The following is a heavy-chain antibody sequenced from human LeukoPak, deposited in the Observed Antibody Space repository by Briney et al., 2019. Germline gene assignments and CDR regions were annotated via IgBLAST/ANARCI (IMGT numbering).Heavy chain of an antibody. Sequence: SQTLSLTCALSGDILSSNSATWNWIRQSPSRGLEWLGRTYYTSQWYNDYAVSVKSRITINPDTSKNQFSLQMNSVTPEDTAVYYCARSTGARFDPWGQGTLVTVSS. V-gene: IGHV6-1*01. D-gene: IGHD3-10*01. CDR3: ARSTGARFDP. J-gene: IGHJ5*02. CDR1: GDILSSNSAT. CDR2: TYYTSQWYN.